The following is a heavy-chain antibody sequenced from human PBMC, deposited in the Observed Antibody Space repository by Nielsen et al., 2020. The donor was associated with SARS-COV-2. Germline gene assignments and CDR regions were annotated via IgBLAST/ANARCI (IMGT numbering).Heavy chain of an antibody. Sequence: ASVKVSCKASGYTFTGYYMHWVRQAPGQGLEWMGRINPNSGGTNYAQKFQGRVTMTRDTSISTAYMELSRLRSDDTAVYYCASRYSSGWYDFPRYYYGMDVWGQGTTVTVSS. CDR3: ASRYSSGWYDFPRYYYGMDV. CDR1: GYTFTGYY. D-gene: IGHD6-19*01. V-gene: IGHV1-2*06. CDR2: INPNSGGT. J-gene: IGHJ6*02.